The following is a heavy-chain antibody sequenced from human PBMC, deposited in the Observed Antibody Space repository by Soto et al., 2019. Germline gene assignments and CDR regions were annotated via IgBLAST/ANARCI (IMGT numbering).Heavy chain of an antibody. CDR3: XXXXXVVAAXHXXDI. CDR2: IYYSGST. J-gene: IGHJ3*02. CDR1: GGSISSSSYY. D-gene: IGHD2-15*01. Sequence: LXESGPGLVKPSETLSLTCTVSGGSISSSSYYWGWIRQPPGKGLEWIGSIYYSGSTYXNPXXXXXXXXXXXXXXXXXXXXXXXXXXXXXXXXXXXXXXXVVAAXHXXDIWGQGTMVTV. V-gene: IGHV4-39*01.